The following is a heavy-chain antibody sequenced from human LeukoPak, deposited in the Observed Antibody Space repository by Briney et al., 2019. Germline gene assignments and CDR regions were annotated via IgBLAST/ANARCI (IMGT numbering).Heavy chain of an antibody. CDR3: ARHVEIAVAGPIDY. D-gene: IGHD6-19*01. CDR1: GGSFSGYY. J-gene: IGHJ4*02. Sequence: SETLSLTCAVDGGSFSGYYWSWIRQPPGKGLEWIGEINHSGSTNYNPSLKSRVTISVDTSKNQFSLKLSSVTAADTAVYYCARHVEIAVAGPIDYWGQGTLVTVSS. CDR2: INHSGST. V-gene: IGHV4-34*01.